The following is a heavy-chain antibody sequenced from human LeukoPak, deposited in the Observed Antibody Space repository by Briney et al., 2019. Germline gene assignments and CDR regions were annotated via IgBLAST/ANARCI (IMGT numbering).Heavy chain of an antibody. D-gene: IGHD1-26*01. J-gene: IGHJ3*02. CDR3: ARDRVGGATAAFDI. CDR2: IYYSGST. V-gene: IGHV4-59*13. Sequence: SETLSLTCTASGGSISSYYWSWVRQPPGKGLEWIGFIYYSGSTNYNPTLKSRVAISVDRSKNQFSLKLSSVTAADTAVYYCARDRVGGATAAFDIWGQGTMVTASS. CDR1: GGSISSYY.